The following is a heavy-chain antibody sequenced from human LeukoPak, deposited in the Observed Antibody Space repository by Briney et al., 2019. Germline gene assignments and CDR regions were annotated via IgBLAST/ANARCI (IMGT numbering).Heavy chain of an antibody. CDR1: GDSMTRGGYY. D-gene: IGHD4-11*01. Sequence: PSETLSLTCTVSGDSMTRGGYYWSWVRQHPGKGLEWVGFIYHSGTTFYNPSLESRATISVDTSQNQFSLKLTPVTAADTAVYYCARAVDYRNYFDYWGQGTLVTVSS. CDR2: IYHSGTT. J-gene: IGHJ4*02. V-gene: IGHV4-31*03. CDR3: ARAVDYRNYFDY.